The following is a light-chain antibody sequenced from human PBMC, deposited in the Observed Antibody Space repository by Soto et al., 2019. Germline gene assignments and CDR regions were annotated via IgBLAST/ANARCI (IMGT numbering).Light chain of an antibody. J-gene: IGKJ4*01. Sequence: EIVLTQSPATLSLSPGERATLSCRASQGVRSYLAWYQQKPGQAPRLLIYDASNRATGIPARFSGSGSGTDFTLTISSLEPEDFGIYYCQQRGDWPLTVGGGTKVDIK. CDR1: QGVRSY. V-gene: IGKV3-11*01. CDR2: DAS. CDR3: QQRGDWPLT.